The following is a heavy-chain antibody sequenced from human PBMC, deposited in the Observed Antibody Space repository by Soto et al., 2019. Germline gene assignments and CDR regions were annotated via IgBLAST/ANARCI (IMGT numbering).Heavy chain of an antibody. CDR2: IYYSGTS. D-gene: IGHD1-1*01. V-gene: IGHV4-39*01. Sequence: QLQLQESGPGLVKPSETLSLTCTVSGGSISDDTYYWGWIRQPPGKGLEWIGSIYYSGTSSYNPSLRGRVTMSVDTSKEQLSLRMPSVTAADTAVYYCARLPCYSPNCVPLDPWGQGTLVIVSS. J-gene: IGHJ5*02. CDR3: ARLPCYSPNCVPLDP. CDR1: GGSISDDTYY.